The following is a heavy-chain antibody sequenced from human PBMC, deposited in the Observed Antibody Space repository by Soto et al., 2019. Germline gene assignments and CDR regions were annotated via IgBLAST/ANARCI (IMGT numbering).Heavy chain of an antibody. Sequence: EVQLVESGGGLVKPGGSLRLSCAASGFTFSSYSMNWVRQAPGKGLEWVSSISGTSSYIYYADSVKGRFTITRDNARNSLFLKMTSLRAEDTAVYYWARDSHGDYYLDDWVQGTLVTVSS. CDR2: ISGTSSYI. D-gene: IGHD4-17*01. CDR3: ARDSHGDYYLDD. J-gene: IGHJ4*02. CDR1: GFTFSSYS. V-gene: IGHV3-21*06.